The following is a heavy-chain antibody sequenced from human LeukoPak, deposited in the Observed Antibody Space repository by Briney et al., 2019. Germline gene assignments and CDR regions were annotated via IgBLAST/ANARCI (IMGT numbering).Heavy chain of an antibody. CDR3: ARAAHAGGDTAMANTLDY. J-gene: IGHJ4*01. D-gene: IGHD5-18*01. CDR2: IYYSGST. V-gene: IGHV4-59*01. Sequence: PSETLSLTCTVSGGSISSYYWSWIRQPPGKGLEWIGYIYYSGSTNYNPSLKSRVTISVDTSKNQFSLKLSSVTAADTAVYYCARAAHAGGDTAMANTLDYWGHGTLVTVCS. CDR1: GGSISSYY.